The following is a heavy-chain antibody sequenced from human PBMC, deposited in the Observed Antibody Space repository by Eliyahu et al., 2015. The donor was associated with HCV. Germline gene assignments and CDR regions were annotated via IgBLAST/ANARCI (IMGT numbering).Heavy chain of an antibody. CDR1: GGSIXSXGYY. D-gene: IGHD6-13*01. V-gene: IGHV4-31*03. J-gene: IGHJ5*02. CDR2: IYYSGST. Sequence: QVQLQESGPGLVKPSQTLSLTCTVSGGSIXSXGYYWSWIRQHPGKGLEWIGYIYYSGSTYYNPSLKSRVTISVDTSKNQFSLKLSSVTAADTAVYYCARTLTSKNSSRWYWFDPWGQGTLVTVSS. CDR3: ARTLTSKNSSRWYWFDP.